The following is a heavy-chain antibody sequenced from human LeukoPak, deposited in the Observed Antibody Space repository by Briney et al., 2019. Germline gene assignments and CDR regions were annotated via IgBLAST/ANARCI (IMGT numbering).Heavy chain of an antibody. Sequence: QTGGSLRLSCAASGFTFSSYWMHWVRQAPGKGLVWVSRINSDGSTTTYADSVKGRFTISRDNAKNTLYLQMDSLRAEDTAVFYCARSSGYAFDYWGQGTLVTVSS. CDR1: GFTFSSYW. CDR3: ARSSGYAFDY. D-gene: IGHD5-12*01. V-gene: IGHV3-74*01. CDR2: INSDGSTT. J-gene: IGHJ4*02.